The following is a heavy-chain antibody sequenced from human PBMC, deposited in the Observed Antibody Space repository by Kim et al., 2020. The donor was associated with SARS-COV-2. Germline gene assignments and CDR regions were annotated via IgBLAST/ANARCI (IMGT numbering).Heavy chain of an antibody. Sequence: SVKGRFTISRDNSKNTLYLQMNSLRAEDTAVYYCAKDPPYSYGPYFGMDVWGQGTTVTVSS. CDR3: AKDPPYSYGPYFGMDV. D-gene: IGHD5-18*01. V-gene: IGHV3-23*01. J-gene: IGHJ6*02.